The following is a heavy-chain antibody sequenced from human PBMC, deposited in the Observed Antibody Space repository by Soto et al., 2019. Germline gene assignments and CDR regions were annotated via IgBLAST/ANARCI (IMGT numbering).Heavy chain of an antibody. Sequence: QVQLVQSGAEVKKPGASVKVSCKTSGYTFTSYHISWVRQAPGQGLEWMGWISAYNTNTNYAQKVQGRVTMTTDTLTSTAYTELRSLRSDDTAVYCCARDTPPTDYWGQGTLVTVSS. J-gene: IGHJ4*02. CDR1: GYTFTSYH. CDR3: ARDTPPTDY. CDR2: ISAYNTNT. V-gene: IGHV1-18*01.